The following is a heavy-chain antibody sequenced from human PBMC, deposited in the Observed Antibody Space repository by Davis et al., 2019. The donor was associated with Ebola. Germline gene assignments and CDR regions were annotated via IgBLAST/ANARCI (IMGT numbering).Heavy chain of an antibody. J-gene: IGHJ4*02. D-gene: IGHD6-19*01. Sequence: MPSETLSLTCTVSGGSISSGGYYWSWIRQHPGKGLEWIGYIYYSGSTYYNPSLKSRVTISVDTSKNQFSLKLSSVTAADTAVHYCAREHGYSSGWAIDYWGQGTLVTVSS. V-gene: IGHV4-31*03. CDR2: IYYSGST. CDR3: AREHGYSSGWAIDY. CDR1: GGSISSGGYY.